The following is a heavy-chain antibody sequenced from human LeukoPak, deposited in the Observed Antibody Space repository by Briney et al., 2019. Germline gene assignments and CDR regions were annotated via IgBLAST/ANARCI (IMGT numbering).Heavy chain of an antibody. CDR1: GFTFSSYA. J-gene: IGHJ4*02. CDR3: AGVSDGGYAY. Sequence: GGSLRLSCAASGFTFSSYAMNWVRQAPGKGLEYVSAISSNGGSTDYANSVKGRFTISRDNSENTLYLQMGSLRAEDMAVYYCAGVSDGGYAYWGQGTLVTVSS. D-gene: IGHD5-12*01. V-gene: IGHV3-64*01. CDR2: ISSNGGST.